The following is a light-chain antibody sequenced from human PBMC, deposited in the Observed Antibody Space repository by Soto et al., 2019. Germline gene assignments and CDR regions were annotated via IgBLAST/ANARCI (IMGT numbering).Light chain of an antibody. J-gene: IGKJ5*01. CDR3: QQADSFPLT. Sequence: DIPMTQSPSSVSASVGDRVTITCRASQNIYGWLAWFQQKPGKAPKLLMYSASTLQSGVPSRFSGSGSATDFTLTITDLQPEDSATYYCQQADSFPLTFGQGTRLEIK. CDR2: SAS. V-gene: IGKV1-12*01. CDR1: QNIYGW.